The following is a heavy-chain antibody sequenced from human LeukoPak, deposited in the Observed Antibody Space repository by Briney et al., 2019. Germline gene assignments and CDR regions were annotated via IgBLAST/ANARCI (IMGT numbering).Heavy chain of an antibody. Sequence: ASVKVSCRASGYTFTSHYMHWVRQAPGQGLEWMGIINPSAGSTSYPQKFQGGVTMTRDTSTSTVYMELSSLRSEDTAVYYCAAPGASGFVGNFWSGPLDFWGQGTLVTVSS. J-gene: IGHJ4*02. CDR2: INPSAGST. CDR1: GYTFTSHY. V-gene: IGHV1-46*01. CDR3: AAPGASGFVGNFWSGPLDF. D-gene: IGHD3-3*01.